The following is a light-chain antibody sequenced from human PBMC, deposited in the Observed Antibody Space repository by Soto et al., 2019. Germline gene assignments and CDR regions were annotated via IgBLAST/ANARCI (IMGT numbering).Light chain of an antibody. CDR2: GNS. CDR3: QSYDSSRSGYVV. Sequence: QSVLTQPPSVSGAPGQRVTISCTGSSSNIGAGYDVPWYQQLPGTAPKLLIYGNSNRPSGVPDRFSGSKSGTSASLAITGLQAEDEAEYDCQSYDSSRSGYVVFGGGTKLTVL. J-gene: IGLJ2*01. CDR1: SSNIGAGYD. V-gene: IGLV1-40*01.